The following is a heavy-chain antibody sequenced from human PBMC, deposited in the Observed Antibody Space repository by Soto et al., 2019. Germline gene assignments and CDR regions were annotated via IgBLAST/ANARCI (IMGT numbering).Heavy chain of an antibody. Sequence: QGQLVQSGAEVKKPGASVKVSCTASGNTFTNFGVTWVRQAPGQGLEWMGWISAYTDDPNYAQKFQGRVTMTIDTSPSTAYLDLRSLTSADTAVYYCARVIPGAEAWFDPWGQGTLVTVS. CDR1: GNTFTNFG. CDR2: ISAYTDDP. CDR3: ARVIPGAEAWFDP. J-gene: IGHJ5*02. V-gene: IGHV1-18*01.